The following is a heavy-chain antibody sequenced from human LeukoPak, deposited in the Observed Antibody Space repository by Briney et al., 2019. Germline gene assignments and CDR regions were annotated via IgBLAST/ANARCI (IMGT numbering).Heavy chain of an antibody. Sequence: GGSLRLSCAASGFTFSSYSMNWVRQAPGKGLEWVSSISSSSSYIYYADSVKGRFTISRDNAKNSLYLQMNSLRAEDTAVYYCARERGYSYGYNYYYYMDVWGKGTTVTVSS. D-gene: IGHD5-18*01. V-gene: IGHV3-21*01. CDR2: ISSSSSYI. CDR3: ARERGYSYGYNYYYYMDV. J-gene: IGHJ6*03. CDR1: GFTFSSYS.